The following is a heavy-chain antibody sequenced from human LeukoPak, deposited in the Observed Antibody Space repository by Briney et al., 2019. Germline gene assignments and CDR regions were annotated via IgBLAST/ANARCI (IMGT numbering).Heavy chain of an antibody. CDR3: ARKKVTIPGIAAAGTINDAFDI. D-gene: IGHD6-13*01. CDR1: GYTFTSYD. V-gene: IGHV1-69*04. Sequence: SVKVSFKASGYTFTSYDINWVRQAPGEGREWMGRMITMLGTANYSQKFQGRFTITAHKSTSTAYMELSNLRSEDTAVYYCARKKVTIPGIAAAGTINDAFDIWGQGTMVTVSS. J-gene: IGHJ3*02. CDR2: MITMLGTA.